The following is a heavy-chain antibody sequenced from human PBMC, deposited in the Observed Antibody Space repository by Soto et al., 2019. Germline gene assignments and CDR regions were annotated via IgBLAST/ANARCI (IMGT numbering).Heavy chain of an antibody. CDR2: ISGAGVST. Sequence: EVQLLESGGDLIQPGGSLRLSCAASGFSFSSYPMSWVRQAPGKGLEWVAAISGAGVSTYYADSVRGRFTISRENSKNTLYLQMSSLRAEDTALYYCAKDHLTPGGTFWFDPWGQGTLVTVSS. D-gene: IGHD6-13*01. CDR3: AKDHLTPGGTFWFDP. CDR1: GFSFSSYP. J-gene: IGHJ5*02. V-gene: IGHV3-23*01.